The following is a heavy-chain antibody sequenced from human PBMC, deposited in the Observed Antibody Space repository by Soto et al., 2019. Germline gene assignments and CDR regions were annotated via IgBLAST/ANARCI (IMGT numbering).Heavy chain of an antibody. D-gene: IGHD1-26*01. CDR3: ARIKWGLDYYSGMDV. CDR1: GYTFSDYF. V-gene: IGHV1-2*02. Sequence: QEQLVQSGAEVKKSGASVKVSCKTSGYTFSDYFIQWLRQAPGQGLEWMAWINPKTAATNYAKKFQDRVTLTSDTSFTTAYLELTRLRPDDTAISYCARIKWGLDYYSGMDVWGKGTAVTVSA. J-gene: IGHJ6*04. CDR2: INPKTAAT.